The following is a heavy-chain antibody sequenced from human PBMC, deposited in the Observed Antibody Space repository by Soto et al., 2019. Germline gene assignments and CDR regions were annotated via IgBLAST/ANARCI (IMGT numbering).Heavy chain of an antibody. V-gene: IGHV3-30*18. Sequence: GGSLRLSCAASGFTFSSYRMHWVRQAPGKGLEWVAVISYDGSNKYYADSVKGRFTISRDNSKNTLYLQMNSLRAEDTAVYYCAKDPGSGGGSCWGQGTLVTVSS. J-gene: IGHJ4*02. CDR2: ISYDGSNK. CDR1: GFTFSSYR. CDR3: AKDPGSGGGSC. D-gene: IGHD2-15*01.